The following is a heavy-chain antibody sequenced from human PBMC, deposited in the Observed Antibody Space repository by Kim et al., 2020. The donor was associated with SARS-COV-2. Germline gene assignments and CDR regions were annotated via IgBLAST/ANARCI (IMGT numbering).Heavy chain of an antibody. V-gene: IGHV1-2*02. CDR2: INPNSGGT. J-gene: IGHJ6*02. CDR1: GYTFTGYY. D-gene: IGHD5-18*01. CDR3: ASSAPDVDTAMVPRYYGMDA. Sequence: ASVKVSCKASGYTFTGYYMHWVRQAPGQGLEWMGWINPNSGGTNYAQKFQGRVTMTRDTSISTAYMELSRLRSDDTAVYYCASSAPDVDTAMVPRYYGMDAWGQGTTVTVSS.